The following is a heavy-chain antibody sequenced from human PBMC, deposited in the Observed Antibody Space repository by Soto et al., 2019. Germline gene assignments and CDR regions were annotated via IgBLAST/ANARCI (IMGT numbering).Heavy chain of an antibody. D-gene: IGHD4-17*01. CDR1: GFTFSSYG. CDR2: ILDDGSNK. V-gene: IGHV3-33*01. CDR3: AIDSVADGDYVAELDY. Sequence: QVQLVESGGGVVQPGRSLRLSCAASGFTFSSYGLHWVRQAPGKGLEWVAVILDDGSNKYYADSVKGRFTISRDNSKNALYLQMNSLRAEDTAVYYCAIDSVADGDYVAELDYWGQGTLVTVSS. J-gene: IGHJ4*02.